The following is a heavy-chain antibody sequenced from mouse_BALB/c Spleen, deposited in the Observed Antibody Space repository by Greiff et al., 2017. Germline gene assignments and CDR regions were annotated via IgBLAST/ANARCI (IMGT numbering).Heavy chain of an antibody. Sequence: EVKLVESGGGLVQPGGSLKLSCAASGFTFSSYGMSWVRQTPDKRLELVATINSNGGSTYYPDSVKGRFTISRDNAKNTLYLQMSSLKSEDTAMYYCARDDGNYAMDYWGQGTSVTVSS. D-gene: IGHD2-3*01. J-gene: IGHJ4*01. V-gene: IGHV5-6-3*01. CDR1: GFTFSSYG. CDR2: INSNGGST. CDR3: ARDDGNYAMDY.